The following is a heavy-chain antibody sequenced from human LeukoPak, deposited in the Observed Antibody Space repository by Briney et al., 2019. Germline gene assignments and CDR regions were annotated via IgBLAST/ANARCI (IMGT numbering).Heavy chain of an antibody. Sequence: SETLSLTCTVSGGSISSHYWSWIRQSPGKGLEWIGYIFYSWSTNYNPSLKSRVTISLGTSKSQFSLRLNSVTAADTAMYYCASSTGTRVDYWGQGALVTVSS. CDR3: ASSTGTRVDY. V-gene: IGHV4-59*11. J-gene: IGHJ4*02. CDR2: IFYSWST. D-gene: IGHD1-1*01. CDR1: GGSISSHY.